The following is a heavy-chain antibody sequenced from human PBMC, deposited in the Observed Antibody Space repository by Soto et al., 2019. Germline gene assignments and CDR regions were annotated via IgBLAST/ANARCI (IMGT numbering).Heavy chain of an antibody. CDR3: ARGNVLPAAISNWFDP. Sequence: SVKVSCKASGGTFSSYAISWVRQAPGQGLEWMGGINPIFGTANYAQKFQGRVTITADKSTSTAYMELSSLRSEDTAVYYCARGNVLPAAISNWFDPWGQGTLVTVSS. CDR2: INPIFGTA. V-gene: IGHV1-69*06. J-gene: IGHJ5*02. D-gene: IGHD2-2*01. CDR1: GGTFSSYA.